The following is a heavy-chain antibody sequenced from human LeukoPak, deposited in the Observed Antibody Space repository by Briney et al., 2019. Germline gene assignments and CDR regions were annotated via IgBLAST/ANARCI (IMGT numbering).Heavy chain of an antibody. Sequence: GGSLRLSCTASGFTLSSYAMAWVRQAPGKGLDWVSTISDSGSSTFYADSVKGRFTISRDNSRNIVFLQINSLRAEDTAMYYCTGLYGGSYAYWGQGNLGTVSS. J-gene: IGHJ4*02. CDR2: ISDSGSST. V-gene: IGHV3-23*01. D-gene: IGHD1-26*01. CDR1: GFTLSSYA. CDR3: TGLYGGSYAY.